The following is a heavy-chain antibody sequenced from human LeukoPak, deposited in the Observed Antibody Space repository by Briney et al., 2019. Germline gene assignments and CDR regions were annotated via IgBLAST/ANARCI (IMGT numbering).Heavy chain of an antibody. CDR3: ARTGCSSTSCHPGAFDI. V-gene: IGHV3-11*04. Sequence: GGSLRLSCAASGFTFSDYYMSWIRQAPGKGLEWVSYISSSGSTIYYADSVKGRFTISRDNSKNTLYLQMNSLRAEDTAVYYCARTGCSSTSCHPGAFDIWGQGTMVTVSS. D-gene: IGHD2-2*01. J-gene: IGHJ3*02. CDR1: GFTFSDYY. CDR2: ISSSGSTI.